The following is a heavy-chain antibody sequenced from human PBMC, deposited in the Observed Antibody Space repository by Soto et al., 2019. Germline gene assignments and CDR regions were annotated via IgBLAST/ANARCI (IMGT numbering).Heavy chain of an antibody. CDR3: ASHYFDSWTGHYTGVFYFDF. CDR1: GGSIISSNHY. D-gene: IGHD3-9*01. CDR2: MYHSGNT. Sequence: SETLSLTCTVSGGSIISSNHYWAWIRQPPGEGLEWIGSMYHSGNTYYNPSLNSRVTISVDTSKNQFSLKLSSVTAADTALYFCASHYFDSWTGHYTGVFYFDFLGQGALVT. J-gene: IGHJ4*02. V-gene: IGHV4-39*01.